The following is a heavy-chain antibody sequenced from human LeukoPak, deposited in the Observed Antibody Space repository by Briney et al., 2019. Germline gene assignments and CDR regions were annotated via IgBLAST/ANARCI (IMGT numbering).Heavy chain of an antibody. V-gene: IGHV4-4*07. CDR1: GGSIRGYD. D-gene: IGHD2/OR15-2a*01. CDR2: MSTPGST. Sequence: SETLSLTCTVSGGSIRGYDWSWIRQPAGKGLEWIGSMSTPGSTNYNPSLKSRVSMSLDTSRNQFSLSLSSVIAADTAIYYCVRGGTFYFYWGQGTLVTVSS. CDR3: VRGGTFYFY. J-gene: IGHJ4*02.